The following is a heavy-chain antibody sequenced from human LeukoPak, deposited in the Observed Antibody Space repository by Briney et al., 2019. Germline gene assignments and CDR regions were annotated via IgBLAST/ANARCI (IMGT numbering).Heavy chain of an antibody. D-gene: IGHD6-6*01. Sequence: GGSLRLSCAASGFTFSSYDMTWVRQAPGRGLEWVSSIRPSGDNTYYGDSVKGRFTISRDNAKNSLYLQMNSLRAEDTAVYYCARAGYSSSSDAFDIWGQGTMVTVSS. CDR2: IRPSGDNT. CDR1: GFTFSSYD. CDR3: ARAGYSSSSDAFDI. J-gene: IGHJ3*02. V-gene: IGHV3-21*01.